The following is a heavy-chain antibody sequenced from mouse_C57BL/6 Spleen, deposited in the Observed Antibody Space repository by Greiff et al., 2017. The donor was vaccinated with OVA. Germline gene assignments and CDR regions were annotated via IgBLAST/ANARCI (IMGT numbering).Heavy chain of an antibody. CDR1: GYAFSSSW. Sequence: VKLQESGPELVKPGASVKISCKASGYAFSSSWMNWVKQRPGKGLEWIGRIYPGDGDTNYNGKFKGKATLTADKSSSTAYMQLSSLTSEDSAVYFCAREGALRDWYFDVWGTGTTVTVSS. CDR3: AREGALRDWYFDV. CDR2: IYPGDGDT. V-gene: IGHV1-82*01. J-gene: IGHJ1*03.